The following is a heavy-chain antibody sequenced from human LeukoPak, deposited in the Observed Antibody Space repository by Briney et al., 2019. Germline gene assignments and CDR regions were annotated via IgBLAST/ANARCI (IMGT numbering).Heavy chain of an antibody. Sequence: PGGSLRLSCAASGFTFSGYAMSWVRQAPGKGLEWVSAISGSGGNTYYADSVKGRFTISRDNSKNTLYLQMNSLRAEDTAVYYCASYAGSGYYSDDSWAQGTLVTVSS. CDR2: ISGSGGNT. CDR1: GFTFSGYA. J-gene: IGHJ4*02. V-gene: IGHV3-23*01. CDR3: ASYAGSGYYSDDS. D-gene: IGHD3-22*01.